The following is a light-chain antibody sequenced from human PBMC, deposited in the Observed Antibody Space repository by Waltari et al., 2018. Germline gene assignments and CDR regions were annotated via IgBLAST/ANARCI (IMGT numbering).Light chain of an antibody. CDR2: GAS. CDR1: QRLTKNY. CDR3: QQYGSSVMYT. Sequence: VLTQSPGTLSLSPGERGTLSCRASQRLTKNYLAWYQQKPGQAPRLIIYGASSRAPGIPDRFSGSGSGTDFTLTISRLEPEDFAMYYCQQYGSSVMYTFGQGTKLEIK. V-gene: IGKV3-20*01. J-gene: IGKJ2*01.